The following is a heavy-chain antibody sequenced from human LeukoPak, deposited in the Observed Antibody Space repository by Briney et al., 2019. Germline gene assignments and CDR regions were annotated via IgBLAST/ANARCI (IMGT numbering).Heavy chain of an antibody. CDR1: GFTVSSIY. V-gene: IGHV3-53*01. CDR2: IYSDGNT. Sequence: GGSLRLSCAVSGFTVSSIYMSWVRQAPGKGLEWVSFIYSDGNTYYADSVKGRFTLSRDSSRNTLYLQMNSLRVDDTAVYYCATTSGYFYYWGQGTLVTVSS. D-gene: IGHD1-26*01. CDR3: ATTSGYFYY. J-gene: IGHJ4*02.